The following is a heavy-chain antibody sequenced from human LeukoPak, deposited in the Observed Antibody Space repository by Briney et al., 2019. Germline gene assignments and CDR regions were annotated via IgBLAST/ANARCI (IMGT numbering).Heavy chain of an antibody. CDR3: VRGEPDAVRFYFDF. D-gene: IGHD2-2*01. J-gene: IGHJ4*02. V-gene: IGHV3-21*01. CDR2: ISSSGS. CDR1: GFTFSSYS. Sequence: GGSLRLSCAASGFTFSSYSMNWVRQAPGKGLEWVSSISSSGSYSDSVKGRFTISRDNAKNSPYLQMDSLRAEDTAVYYCVRGEPDAVRFYFDFWGQGALVTVSS.